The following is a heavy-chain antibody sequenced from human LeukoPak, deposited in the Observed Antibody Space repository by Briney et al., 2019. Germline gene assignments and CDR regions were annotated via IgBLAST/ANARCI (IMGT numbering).Heavy chain of an antibody. CDR2: LSGSGITT. D-gene: IGHD6-19*01. V-gene: IGHV3-23*01. Sequence: GGSLRLSCAASGFTFSNSAMSWVRQAPGKGLEWVSTLSGSGITTYYADSVKGRFTISRDNSKDTLYLQMNSLRAEDTAVYYCAKGIYSSGWSYFDCWGHGTLVTVSS. CDR1: GFTFSNSA. CDR3: AKGIYSSGWSYFDC. J-gene: IGHJ4*01.